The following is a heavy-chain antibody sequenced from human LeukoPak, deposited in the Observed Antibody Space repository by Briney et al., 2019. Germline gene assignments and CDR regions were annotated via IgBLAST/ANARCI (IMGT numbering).Heavy chain of an antibody. Sequence: GGSLRLSCAASGFTFNNYWMTWVRQAPGKGLEWVATIKQDGSEKYYVDSVKGRFTISRDNAKNSLFLQMNSLRGEDTAVYYCARDVGDLWGQGTLVTVSS. D-gene: IGHD2-21*02. J-gene: IGHJ4*02. CDR2: IKQDGSEK. CDR3: ARDVGDL. V-gene: IGHV3-7*01. CDR1: GFTFNNYW.